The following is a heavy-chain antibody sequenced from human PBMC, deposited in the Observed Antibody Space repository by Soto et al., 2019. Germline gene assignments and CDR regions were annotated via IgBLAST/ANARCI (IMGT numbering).Heavy chain of an antibody. Sequence: PGGSLRLSCAASGFTFSSYGMHWVRQAPGKGLEWVAVIWYDGSNKYYADSVKGRFTISRDNSKNTLYLQMNSLRAEDTAVYYGAREYNYYYYYMDGWGKGTTVTVSS. J-gene: IGHJ6*03. CDR2: IWYDGSNK. CDR3: AREYNYYYYYMDG. V-gene: IGHV3-33*01. D-gene: IGHD5-12*01. CDR1: GFTFSSYG.